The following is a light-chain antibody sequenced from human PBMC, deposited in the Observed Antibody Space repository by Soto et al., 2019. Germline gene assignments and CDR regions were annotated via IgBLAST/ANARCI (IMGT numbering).Light chain of an antibody. CDR1: QDIKNY. Sequence: DIQMIQSPSSLSASVGDRVTITCQASQDIKNYLSWYQQKPGKAPKLLIYDVSNLETGVPSRFSGSGSGTHVSLTISSLQPEDVATYYCQHYDHLPPLTFGGGTRVQIK. V-gene: IGKV1-33*01. CDR3: QHYDHLPPLT. CDR2: DVS. J-gene: IGKJ4*01.